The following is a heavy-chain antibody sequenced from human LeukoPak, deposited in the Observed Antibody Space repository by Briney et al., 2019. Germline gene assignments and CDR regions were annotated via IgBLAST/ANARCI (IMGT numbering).Heavy chain of an antibody. J-gene: IGHJ6*02. D-gene: IGHD5-12*01. CDR3: ARGRYEISAAMDV. CDR2: IYSGGST. V-gene: IGHV3-53*01. Sequence: PGGSLRLSCAAPGFTVSSNYMSWVRQAPGKGLEWVSVIYSGGSTNYADSVRGRFTISRDNSKNTLYLQMNSLRDEDTAVYYCARGRYEISAAMDVWGQGTTVTVSS. CDR1: GFTVSSNY.